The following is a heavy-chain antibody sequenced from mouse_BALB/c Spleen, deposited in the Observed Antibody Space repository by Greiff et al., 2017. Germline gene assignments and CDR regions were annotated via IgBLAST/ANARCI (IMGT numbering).Heavy chain of an antibody. V-gene: IGHV3-8*02. CDR2: ISYSGST. CDR3: ARGGGIALSLYFDY. D-gene: IGHD6-1*01. CDR1: GDSITSGY. Sequence: EVQLQESGPSLVKPSQTLSLTCSVTGDSITSGYWNWIRKFPGNKLEYMGYISYSGSTYYNPSLKSRISITRDTSKNQYYLQLNSVTTEDTATYYCARGGGIALSLYFDYWGQGTTLTVSS. J-gene: IGHJ2*01.